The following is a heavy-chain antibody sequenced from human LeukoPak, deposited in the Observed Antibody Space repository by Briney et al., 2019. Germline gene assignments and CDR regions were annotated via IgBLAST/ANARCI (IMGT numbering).Heavy chain of an antibody. V-gene: IGHV3-9*01. D-gene: IGHD6-13*01. CDR1: GFTFDDYA. Sequence: PGRSLRLSCAASGFTFDDYAVHWVRQAPGKGLEWVSGISWNSGSIGYADSVKGRFTISRDNAKNSLYLQMNSLRAEDTALYYCAKAGGGSSWFVGTNYYYYYMDVWGKGTTVTVSS. CDR3: AKAGGGSSWFVGTNYYYYYMDV. CDR2: ISWNSGSI. J-gene: IGHJ6*03.